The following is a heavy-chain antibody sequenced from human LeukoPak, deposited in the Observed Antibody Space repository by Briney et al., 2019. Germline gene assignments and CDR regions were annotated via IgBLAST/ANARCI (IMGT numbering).Heavy chain of an antibody. J-gene: IGHJ4*02. CDR2: ISAYNGNT. V-gene: IGHV1-18*04. CDR1: GYTFTGYY. D-gene: IGHD2/OR15-2a*01. CDR3: ARGPPILPTVTLTY. Sequence: ASVKVSCKASGYTFTGYYMHWVRQAPGQGLEWMGWISAYNGNTNYAQKLQGRVTMTTDTSTSTAHMELRSLRSDDTAVYYCARGPPILPTVTLTYWGQGTLVTVSS.